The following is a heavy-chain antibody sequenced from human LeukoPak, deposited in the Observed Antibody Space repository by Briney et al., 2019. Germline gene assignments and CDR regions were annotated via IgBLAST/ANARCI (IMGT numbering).Heavy chain of an antibody. CDR2: ITTSDGNT. D-gene: IGHD7-27*01. J-gene: IGHJ4*02. CDR1: GFTFSSYG. CDR3: AKDGGLWVSAHWGDS. V-gene: IGHV3-23*01. Sequence: GKSLRLSCAASGFTFSSYGMHWVRQAPGKGLEWVSTITTSDGNTYYADSVKGRFTVSRDNSKNTLFLQMNSLRAEDTAVYYCAKDGGLWVSAHWGDSWGRGTLVTVSS.